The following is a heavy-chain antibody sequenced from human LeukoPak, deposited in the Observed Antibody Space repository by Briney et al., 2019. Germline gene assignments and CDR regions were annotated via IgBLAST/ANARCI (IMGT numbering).Heavy chain of an antibody. Sequence: GGSLRLSCAASGFTFSSYGMHWVRQAPGKGLEWVAVIWYDGSNKYYADSVKGRFTIFRDNSKNTLYLQMNSLRAEDTAVYYCASEGYGSGSYYGGDYWGQGTLVTVSS. D-gene: IGHD3-10*01. V-gene: IGHV3-33*01. CDR1: GFTFSSYG. CDR2: IWYDGSNK. J-gene: IGHJ4*02. CDR3: ASEGYGSGSYYGGDY.